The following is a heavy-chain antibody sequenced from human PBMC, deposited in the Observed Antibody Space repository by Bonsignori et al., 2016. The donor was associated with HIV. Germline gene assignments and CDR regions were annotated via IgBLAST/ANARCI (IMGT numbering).Heavy chain of an antibody. D-gene: IGHD3-16*01. J-gene: IGHJ2*01. CDR1: GSSIATDYY. CDR3: ARDFKLHWGTPPWYFDL. Sequence: QVQLQESGPGLVEPSETLSLTCTVSGSSIATDYYWAWVRQTPGKGLEWIGSVYQSGTTYINTSLKGRATISVDTSNNKFSLRMTSVTVEDAAVYYCARDFKLHWGTPPWYFDLWGRGTLVTVSS. CDR2: VYQSGTT. V-gene: IGHV4-38-2*02.